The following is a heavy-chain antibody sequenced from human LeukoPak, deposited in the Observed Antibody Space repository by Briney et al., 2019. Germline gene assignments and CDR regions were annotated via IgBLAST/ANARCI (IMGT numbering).Heavy chain of an antibody. CDR3: ARGRVSLI. V-gene: IGHV3-7*01. CDR1: GFSFSNYW. Sequence: GGSLRLSCAASGFSFSNYWMSWVRQAPGKGLEWVANIKPDGSEKYYVDSVKGRFTISRDNAKNSLYLQMNSLRAEDTAVYYCARGRVSLIWGQGTTVTVSS. D-gene: IGHD6-6*01. J-gene: IGHJ6*02. CDR2: IKPDGSEK.